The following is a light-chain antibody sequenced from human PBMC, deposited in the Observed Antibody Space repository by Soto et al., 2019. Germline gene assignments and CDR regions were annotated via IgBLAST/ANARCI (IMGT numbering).Light chain of an antibody. CDR2: KAS. J-gene: IGKJ1*01. CDR3: HQYITYPTT. V-gene: IGKV1-5*03. CDR1: ESISSW. Sequence: DIQMTQSPSTLSASVGDRVTITCRASESISSWLAWYQQKPGKAPKLLIYKASTLERGVPSRFSGSGSGTEVTLTIGSLQPDDFATYYCHQYITYPTTFGQGTKVEIK.